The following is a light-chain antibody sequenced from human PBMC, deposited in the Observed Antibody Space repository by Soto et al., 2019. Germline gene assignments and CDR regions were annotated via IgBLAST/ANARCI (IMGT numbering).Light chain of an antibody. V-gene: IGKV1-5*03. CDR2: KAS. CDR1: QSISNW. Sequence: DIQMTQSPSTLSASVGDRVTITCRANQSISNWLAWYQQKPGKAPKLLIYKASSLEGGVPSRFSGRGSGTEYTLTISSLQADDFATYYCQQYHSFPYTFGQGTKLEMK. CDR3: QQYHSFPYT. J-gene: IGKJ2*01.